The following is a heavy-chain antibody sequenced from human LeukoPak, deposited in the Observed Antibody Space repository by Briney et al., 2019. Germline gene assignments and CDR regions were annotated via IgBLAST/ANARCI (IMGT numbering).Heavy chain of an antibody. J-gene: IGHJ4*02. CDR1: GFTFSSYE. CDR2: ISGSSGNT. CDR3: AKPAKTDYADY. Sequence: GGSLRLSCAASGFTFSSYEMNWVRQAPGKGLEWVSAISGSSGNTYYADSVKGRFTISRDNSKNTLYLQMNSLRAEDTALYYCAKPAKTDYADYWGQGTLVTVSS. D-gene: IGHD1-14*01. V-gene: IGHV3-23*01.